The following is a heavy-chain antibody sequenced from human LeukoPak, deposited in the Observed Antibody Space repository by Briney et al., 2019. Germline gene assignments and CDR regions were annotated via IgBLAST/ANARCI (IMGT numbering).Heavy chain of an antibody. D-gene: IGHD7-27*01. Sequence: PGGSLRLSCAASGFTFSGFGMHWVRQAPGKGLEWVSFIQSGGSDKRYADSVKGRFTISRDDSKSTVYLQVNSLRAEDTAEYYCVKDFHWAFDYWGQGTLVTVSS. CDR1: GFTFSGFG. J-gene: IGHJ4*02. CDR2: IQSGGSDK. CDR3: VKDFHWAFDY. V-gene: IGHV3-30*02.